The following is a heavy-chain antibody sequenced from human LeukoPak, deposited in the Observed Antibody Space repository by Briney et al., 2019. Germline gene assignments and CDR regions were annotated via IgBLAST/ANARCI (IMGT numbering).Heavy chain of an antibody. V-gene: IGHV3-7*01. D-gene: IGHD3-10*01. CDR1: GFTFSVYW. J-gene: IGHJ4*02. CDR2: IKQVGSEK. CDR3: ARDRPYYYGLGTMACGY. Sequence: GRSLRLSCAASGFTFSVYWMSWVRQPPGKGLECVANIKQVGSEKYYVDSVKGRLTISRDNAKESLYLQMNSLRAEDTAVYYCARDRPYYYGLGTMACGYWGQGTLVTVSS.